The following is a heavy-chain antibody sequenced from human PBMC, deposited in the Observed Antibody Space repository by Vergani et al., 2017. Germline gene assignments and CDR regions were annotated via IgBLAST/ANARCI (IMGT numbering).Heavy chain of an antibody. CDR2: IRSKNDGGTA. CDR1: GMTFKNAW. J-gene: IGHJ4*02. V-gene: IGHV3-15*07. Sequence: EVKVVESGGGLINPGGSLRLSCVVPGMTFKNAWINWVRQAPGKGREWIGRIRSKNDGGTADYAAPLKGRFTISRDDSKDSAFLLVNNLKTEDTAVYFCYTDYHDYWGQGTLVTVSS. CDR3: YTDYHDY. D-gene: IGHD2-2*02.